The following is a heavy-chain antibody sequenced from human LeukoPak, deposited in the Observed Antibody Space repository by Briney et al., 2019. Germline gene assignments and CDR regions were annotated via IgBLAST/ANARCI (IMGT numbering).Heavy chain of an antibody. V-gene: IGHV1-69*04. CDR2: IIPILGIA. J-gene: IGHJ6*02. CDR3: ARVTAMAGDPDYYYGMDV. D-gene: IGHD5-18*01. Sequence: ASVKVSCKASGGTFSSYAISWVRQAPGQGLEWMGRIIPILGIANYAQKFQGRVTITADKSTSTAYMELSSLRSEDTAVYYCARVTAMAGDPDYYYGMDVWGQGTTATVSS. CDR1: GGTFSSYA.